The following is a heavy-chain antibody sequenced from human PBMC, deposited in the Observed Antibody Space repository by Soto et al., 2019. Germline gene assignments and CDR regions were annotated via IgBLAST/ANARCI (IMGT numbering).Heavy chain of an antibody. J-gene: IGHJ3*01. V-gene: IGHV3-21*06. CDR3: LRGGRGYTRDDVLDA. Sequence: EVQLVESGGGLVKPGGALRLSCVDSGFTLSSYSMNWVRQARGKGLEWVSSISTTSNPIFYADSVRGRFTISRDNAKNSLYLQMNSLRADDPAVYYCLRGGRGYTRDDVLDAWGQGTMVTVSS. D-gene: IGHD2-2*02. CDR2: ISTTSNPI. CDR1: GFTLSSYS.